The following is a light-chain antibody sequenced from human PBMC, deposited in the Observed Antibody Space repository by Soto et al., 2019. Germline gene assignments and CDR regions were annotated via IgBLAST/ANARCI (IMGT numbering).Light chain of an antibody. Sequence: EIVPTQSPGTLSLSPGERATISCRASQSVPSGYVAWFQQKSGQAPRLLIYGASTRATGIPERFSGSGSGTDFTLTISRLEPEDFAVYFCQQYGTSFFTFGGGTKVDIK. CDR1: QSVPSGY. J-gene: IGKJ4*01. V-gene: IGKV3-20*01. CDR3: QQYGTSFFT. CDR2: GAS.